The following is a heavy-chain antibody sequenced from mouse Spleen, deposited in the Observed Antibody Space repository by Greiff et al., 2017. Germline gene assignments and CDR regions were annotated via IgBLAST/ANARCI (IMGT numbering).Heavy chain of an antibody. V-gene: IGHV7-3*02. J-gene: IGHJ4*01. CDR2: IRNKANGYTT. CDR3: ARDISAMDY. CDR1: GFTFTDYY. Sequence: EVKVEESGGGLVQPGGSLRLSCATSGFTFTDYYMSWVRQPPGKALEWLGFIRNKANGYTTEYSASVKGRFTISRDNSQSILYLQMNTLRAEDSATYYCARDISAMDYWGQGTSVTVSS.